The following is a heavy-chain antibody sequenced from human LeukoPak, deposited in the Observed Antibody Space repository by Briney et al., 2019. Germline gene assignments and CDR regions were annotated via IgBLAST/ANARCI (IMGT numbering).Heavy chain of an antibody. CDR1: GGSFSGYY. D-gene: IGHD6-13*01. J-gene: IGHJ5*02. V-gene: IGHV4-34*01. CDR3: ASRYSSSWYGGVRFDP. CDR2: INQSGST. Sequence: SETLSLTCAVYGGSFSGYYWSWIRQPPGKGLEWIGEINQSGSTNYNPSLKSRVTISVGTSQNQFSLKLSSVTAADTAVYCCASRYSSSWYGGVRFDPWGQGTLVTVSS.